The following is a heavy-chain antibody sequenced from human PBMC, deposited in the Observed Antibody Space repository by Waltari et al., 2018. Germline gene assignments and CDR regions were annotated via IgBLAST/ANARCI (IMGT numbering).Heavy chain of an antibody. V-gene: IGHV3-7*01. J-gene: IGHJ3*02. CDR3: AKDIVATIRAFDI. Sequence: EVQLVESGGGLVQPGGSLRLSCAASGFTFSSYWMSWVRQAPWKGLEWGANIKQDGSEKYYADSVKGRFTISRDNSKNTLYLQMNSLRAEDTAVYYCAKDIVATIRAFDIWGQGTMVTVSS. CDR1: GFTFSSYW. CDR2: IKQDGSEK. D-gene: IGHD5-12*01.